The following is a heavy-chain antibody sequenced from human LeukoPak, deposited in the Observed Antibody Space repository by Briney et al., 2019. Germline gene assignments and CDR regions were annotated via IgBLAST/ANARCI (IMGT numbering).Heavy chain of an antibody. D-gene: IGHD2-15*01. CDR3: AREGDGYCSGGSCYIRGFDP. Sequence: SETLSLTCTVSDDPITIYYWSWIRQPPGKGLEGIGYIDQTGITNYNPSLNSRVTISRDKSKNHFSLKLSSVTAAETAVYYCAREGDGYCSGGSCYIRGFDPWGQGTLVTVSS. CDR1: DDPITIYY. J-gene: IGHJ5*02. V-gene: IGHV4-59*01. CDR2: IDQTGIT.